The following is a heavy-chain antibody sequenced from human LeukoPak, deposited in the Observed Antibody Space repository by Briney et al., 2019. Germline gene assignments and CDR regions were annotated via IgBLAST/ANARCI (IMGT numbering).Heavy chain of an antibody. J-gene: IGHJ3*02. CDR1: GGSISSYY. V-gene: IGHV4-59*01. CDR2: IYYSGST. Sequence: SETLSLTCTVSGGSISSYYWSWIRQPPGKGLEWIGYIYYSGSTNYNLSLKSRVTISVDTSKNQFSLKLSSVTAADTAVYYCARDGSYDYVFDIWGQGTMVTVSS. D-gene: IGHD3-16*01. CDR3: ARDGSYDYVFDI.